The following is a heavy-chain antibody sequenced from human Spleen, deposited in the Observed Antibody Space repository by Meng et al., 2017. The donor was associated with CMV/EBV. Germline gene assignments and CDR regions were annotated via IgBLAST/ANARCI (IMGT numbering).Heavy chain of an antibody. D-gene: IGHD6-19*01. CDR1: GFTFDSYT. V-gene: IGHV3-23*01. CDR3: AGNPYTSGWYDY. Sequence: GGSLRLSCAASGFTFDSYTMSWVRHSAGKGLECVALISAIDDSTYYADSVKGRFTISRDNSKNTLYLQMNSLGAEDTAVYYCAGNPYTSGWYDYWGQGTLVTVSS. J-gene: IGHJ4*02. CDR2: ISAIDDST.